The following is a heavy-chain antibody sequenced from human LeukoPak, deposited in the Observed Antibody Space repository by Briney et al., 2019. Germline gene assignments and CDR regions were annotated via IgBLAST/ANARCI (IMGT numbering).Heavy chain of an antibody. Sequence: GGSLRLSCAASGFTVSSNHMSWVRQAPGKGLEWVSVIYSGGSTYYADSVKGRFTISRDNSKNTLYLQMNSLRAEDTAVYYCARDRCSSTSCYDGAGMDVWGQGTTVTVSS. CDR2: IYSGGST. V-gene: IGHV3-53*01. J-gene: IGHJ6*02. CDR3: ARDRCSSTSCYDGAGMDV. CDR1: GFTVSSNH. D-gene: IGHD2-2*01.